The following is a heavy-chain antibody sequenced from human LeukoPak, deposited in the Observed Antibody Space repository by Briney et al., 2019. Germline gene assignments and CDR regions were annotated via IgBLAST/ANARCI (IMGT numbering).Heavy chain of an antibody. CDR1: GFSFNTYW. J-gene: IGHJ4*02. CDR2: IKTDGSST. D-gene: IGHD4-17*01. V-gene: IGHV3-74*01. CDR3: ARDGGLYGDHDPFFDY. Sequence: GGSLRLSCAASGFSFNTYWMYWVRQVPEKGLVWVSRIKTDGSSTSYADSVKGRFTISRDNAKNTLYLQMNSLRAEDTAVYYCARDGGLYGDHDPFFDYWGQGTLVTVSS.